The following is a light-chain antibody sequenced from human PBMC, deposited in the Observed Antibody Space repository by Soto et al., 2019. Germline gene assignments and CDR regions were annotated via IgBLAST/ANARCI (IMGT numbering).Light chain of an antibody. CDR1: QSVSTY. CDR3: QQYGRT. CDR2: DAS. V-gene: IGKV3-11*01. Sequence: DNVLTQSPDTLSLSPGERATLSCRASQSVSTYLAWYQQKPGQAPRLLIYDASDRATGIPARFSGSGSGTDFTLTISSLAPEDFAVYYCQQYGRTFGPGTKVDIK. J-gene: IGKJ3*01.